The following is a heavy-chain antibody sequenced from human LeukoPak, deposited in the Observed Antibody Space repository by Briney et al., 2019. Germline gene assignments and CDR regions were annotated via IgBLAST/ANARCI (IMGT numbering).Heavy chain of an antibody. CDR3: ARGPRSTNYFDY. D-gene: IGHD1-26*01. CDR2: IWYDGSNK. Sequence: PGGSLRLSCAASGFTFSSYGMHWVRQAPGKGLEWVAVIWYDGSNKYYADSVKGRFTISRDNSKNTLYLQMNSLRAEDTAVYYCARGPRSTNYFDYWGQGTLVTVSS. J-gene: IGHJ4*02. CDR1: GFTFSSYG. V-gene: IGHV3-33*01.